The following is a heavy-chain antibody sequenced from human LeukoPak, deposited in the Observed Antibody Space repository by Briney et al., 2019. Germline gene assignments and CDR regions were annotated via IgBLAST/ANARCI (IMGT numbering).Heavy chain of an antibody. V-gene: IGHV1-2*02. J-gene: IGHJ4*02. CDR2: INLNSGDT. Sequence: GASVKVSCKASGYIFTDYYMHWVRQAPGRGLEWVGWINLNSGDTKYAQKFQGRVTMTRDTSISTADMELSRLRSDDTAVYYCARDSASLPGTFFDYWGQGTLVSVSS. CDR3: ARDSASLPGTFFDY. CDR1: GYIFTDYY. D-gene: IGHD6-13*01.